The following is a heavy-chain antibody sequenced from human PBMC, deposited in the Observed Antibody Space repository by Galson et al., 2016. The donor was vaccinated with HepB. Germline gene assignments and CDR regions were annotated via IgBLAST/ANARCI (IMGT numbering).Heavy chain of an antibody. V-gene: IGHV5-10-1*01. CDR3: AIRLYSSGSFDY. Sequence: QSGAEVKKPGESLRISCMGFGYNFITYWISWVRQMPGKGLEWMGSIDPSDSYTNYSPSFQGHVTISTDRSISTAYLQWSSLKASDTAIYYCAIRLYSSGSFDYWGQGTLVTVSS. D-gene: IGHD6-19*01. CDR2: IDPSDSYT. J-gene: IGHJ4*02. CDR1: GYNFITYW.